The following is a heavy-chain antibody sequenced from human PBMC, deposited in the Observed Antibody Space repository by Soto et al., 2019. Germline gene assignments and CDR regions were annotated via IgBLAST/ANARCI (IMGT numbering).Heavy chain of an antibody. V-gene: IGHV3-21*01. CDR3: VGVSGYSQFADY. D-gene: IGHD3-22*01. CDR2: ISSSSSYI. Sequence: GGSLRLSCAASGFTFSSYSMNWGRQAPGKGLEWVSSISSSSSYIYYADSVKGRFTISRDNAKNSLYLQMNSLRAEDTAVYYCVGVSGYSQFADYWGQGTLVTVSS. CDR1: GFTFSSYS. J-gene: IGHJ4*02.